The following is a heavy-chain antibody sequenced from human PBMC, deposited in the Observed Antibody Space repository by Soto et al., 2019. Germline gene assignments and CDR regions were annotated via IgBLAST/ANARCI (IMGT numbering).Heavy chain of an antibody. CDR2: ISYDGSNK. CDR3: ARERLITGTRGYYGMDV. J-gene: IGHJ6*02. V-gene: IGHV3-30-3*01. D-gene: IGHD1-7*01. CDR1: GFTFSSYA. Sequence: GGSLRLSCAASGFTFSSYAMHWVRQAPGKGLGWVAVISYDGSNKYYADSVKGRCTISRDNSKNTLYLQMNSLRAEDTAVYYCARERLITGTRGYYGMDVWGQGTTVTVS.